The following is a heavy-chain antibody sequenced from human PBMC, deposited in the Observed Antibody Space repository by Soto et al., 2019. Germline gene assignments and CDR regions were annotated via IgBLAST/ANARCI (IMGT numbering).Heavy chain of an antibody. V-gene: IGHV3-33*01. J-gene: IGHJ6*02. CDR1: GFSFSSYG. Sequence: PGGSLRLSCAASGFSFSSYGMHWVRQAPGKGLEWVAVIWSDGSNNYCADSVKGQFTVSRDNSKSTLYLQMNSLRAEDTAVYYCARGVHYYYYGMDVWGQGTTVTVSS. CDR2: IWSDGSNN. CDR3: ARGVHYYYYGMDV.